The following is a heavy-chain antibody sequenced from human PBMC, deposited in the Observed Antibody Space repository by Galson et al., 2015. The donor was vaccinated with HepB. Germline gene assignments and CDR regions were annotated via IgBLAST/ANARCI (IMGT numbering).Heavy chain of an antibody. D-gene: IGHD6-19*01. Sequence: SLRLSCAASGFTVSSNYMSWVRQAPGKGLEWVSVIYSGGSTYYADSVKGRFTISRDNSKNTLYLQMNSLRAEYKAVYYCARAILSLRIAVAGPVYGMDVWGQGTTVTVSS. CDR1: GFTVSSNY. V-gene: IGHV3-66*01. J-gene: IGHJ6*02. CDR2: IYSGGST. CDR3: ARAILSLRIAVAGPVYGMDV.